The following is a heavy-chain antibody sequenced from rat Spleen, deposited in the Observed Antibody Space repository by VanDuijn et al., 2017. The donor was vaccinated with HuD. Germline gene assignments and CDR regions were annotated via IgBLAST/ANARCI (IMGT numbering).Heavy chain of an antibody. Sequence: EVQLVESGGGLVQPGRSLKLSCAASGFTFSNYGMHWIRQAPTKGLEWVTYISTGGDNTYYRDSVRGRFTISRDDAKSTLYLQMDSLRSEDTATYFCARRPYYDGAYYPFAYWGQGTLVTVSS. CDR1: GFTFSNYG. CDR2: ISTGGDNT. D-gene: IGHD1-12*02. V-gene: IGHV5S13*01. CDR3: ARRPYYDGAYYPFAY. J-gene: IGHJ3*01.